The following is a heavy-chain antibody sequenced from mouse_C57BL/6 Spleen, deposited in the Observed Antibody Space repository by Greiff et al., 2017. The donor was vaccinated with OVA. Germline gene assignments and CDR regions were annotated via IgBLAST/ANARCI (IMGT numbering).Heavy chain of an antibody. V-gene: IGHV2-4*01. CDR2: IWSGGST. CDR1: GFSLTSYG. J-gene: IGHJ4*01. CDR3: GVTTVVENYAMDY. Sequence: VQGVESGPGLVQPSQSLSITCTVSGFSLTSYGVHWVRQPPGKGLEWLGVIWSGGSTDYNAAFISRLSISKDNSKSQVFFKMNSLQADDTAIYYCGVTTVVENYAMDYWGQGTSVTVSS. D-gene: IGHD1-1*01.